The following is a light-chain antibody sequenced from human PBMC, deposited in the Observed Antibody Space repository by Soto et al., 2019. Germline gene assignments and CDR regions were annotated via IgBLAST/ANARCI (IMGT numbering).Light chain of an antibody. CDR2: DVS. Sequence: QSALTQPPSVSGSPGQSITISCTGTRSDVGGDNSVSWYQQHPGKAPKLMIYDVSHRPSGVSIRFSGSKSGNTASLTISGLQAEDEADYYCTSYTSTNTLGVFGGGTKLTVL. V-gene: IGLV2-14*01. CDR3: TSYTSTNTLGV. CDR1: RSDVGGDNS. J-gene: IGLJ2*01.